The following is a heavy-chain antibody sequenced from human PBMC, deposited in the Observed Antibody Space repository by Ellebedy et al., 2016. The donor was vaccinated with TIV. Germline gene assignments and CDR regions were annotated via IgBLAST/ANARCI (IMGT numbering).Heavy chain of an antibody. CDR3: ARRTDYSRIYYFDY. CDR2: ICYSGTT. V-gene: IGHV4-39*01. D-gene: IGHD6-13*01. Sequence: MPSETLSLTCTVSGGSISSRSYYWGWIRQSPGKGLEWIGNICYSGTTYYNPALKSRVTISVDTSKNQFSLNLSSVTAADTAVYFCARRTDYSRIYYFDYWGQGTLVTVSS. CDR1: GGSISSRSYY. J-gene: IGHJ4*02.